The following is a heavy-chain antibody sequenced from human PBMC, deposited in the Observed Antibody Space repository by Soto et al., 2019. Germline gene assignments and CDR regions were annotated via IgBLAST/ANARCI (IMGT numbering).Heavy chain of an antibody. CDR3: AKDRHAYYYYMDV. Sequence: GGSLRLSCAASGFTFDDYAMHWVRQAPGKGLEWVSGISWNSGSIGYADSVKGRFTISRDNAKNSLYLQMNSLRAEDTALYYCAKDRHAYYYYMDVWGKGTTVTVSS. J-gene: IGHJ6*03. CDR1: GFTFDDYA. CDR2: ISWNSGSI. V-gene: IGHV3-9*01.